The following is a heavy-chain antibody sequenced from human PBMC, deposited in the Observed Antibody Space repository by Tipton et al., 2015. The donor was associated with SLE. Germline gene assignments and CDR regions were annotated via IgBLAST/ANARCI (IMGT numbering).Heavy chain of an antibody. CDR2: FSPGGTT. V-gene: IGHV4-4*07. CDR1: CYSISNSY. Sequence: TLSLTCTVSCYSISNSYWSWIRKSAGKGLEWMGRFSPGGTTSYNPSFKSRVTMSADTSKNQFSLKLNSVTAADTAVYYCARGVRIAVVKGWYFDLWGRGTLVTVSS. J-gene: IGHJ2*01. D-gene: IGHD6-19*01. CDR3: ARGVRIAVVKGWYFDL.